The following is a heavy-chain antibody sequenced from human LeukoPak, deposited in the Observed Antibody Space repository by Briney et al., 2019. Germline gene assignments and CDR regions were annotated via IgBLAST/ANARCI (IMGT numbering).Heavy chain of an antibody. CDR3: GSGYDLGVSDWNYYYYGMDV. CDR2: IYYSGST. D-gene: IGHD5-12*01. CDR1: GGSISSSSYY. J-gene: IGHJ6*02. Sequence: SETLSLTCTVSGGSISSSSYYWGWIRQPPGKGLEWIGSIYYSGSTYYNPSLKSRVTISVDTSKDQFSLKLSSVTAADTAVYYCGSGYDLGVSDWNYYYYGMDVRGQGTTVTVSS. V-gene: IGHV4-39*01.